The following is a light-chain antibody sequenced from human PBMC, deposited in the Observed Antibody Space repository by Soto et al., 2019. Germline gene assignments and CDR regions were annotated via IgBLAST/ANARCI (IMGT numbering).Light chain of an antibody. Sequence: QSVLTQSPSASASLGASVKLTCTLSSGHNSYAIAWHQQQPEMGPRYLMKVNSDGSHSKGDGIPDRFSGSSSGAERYLTISSLQSEDEADYYCQTWSTDIRVFGGGTQLTVL. CDR2: VNSDGSH. CDR3: QTWSTDIRV. V-gene: IGLV4-69*01. J-gene: IGLJ3*02. CDR1: SGHNSYA.